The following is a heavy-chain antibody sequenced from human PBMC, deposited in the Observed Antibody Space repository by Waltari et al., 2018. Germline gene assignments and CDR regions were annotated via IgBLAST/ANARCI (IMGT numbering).Heavy chain of an antibody. D-gene: IGHD6-13*01. J-gene: IGHJ4*02. V-gene: IGHV3-21*01. Sequence: EVQLVESGGGLVKPGGSLRLSCAASGFTFSSHSMNWVRQAPGKGLGWVSSISSSSSYIAYADSVKGRFTISRDNAKNSLYLQMNSLRAEDTAVYYCARDRAAALFDYWGQGTLVTVSS. CDR2: ISSSSSYI. CDR1: GFTFSSHS. CDR3: ARDRAAALFDY.